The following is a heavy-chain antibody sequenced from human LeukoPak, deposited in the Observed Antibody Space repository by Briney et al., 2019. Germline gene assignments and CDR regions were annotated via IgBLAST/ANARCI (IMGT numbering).Heavy chain of an antibody. D-gene: IGHD2-8*01. V-gene: IGHV3-53*04. J-gene: IGHJ4*02. CDR3: ARIRVYCTNGICYPAYFDY. CDR1: GFTVSSNY. CDR2: IYSGGST. Sequence: GGSLRLSCAASGFTVSSNYMSWVRQAPGKGLEWVSVIYSGGSTYYADSVKGRFTISRHNSKNTLYLQMNSLRAEDTAVYYCARIRVYCTNGICYPAYFDYWGQGTLVTVSS.